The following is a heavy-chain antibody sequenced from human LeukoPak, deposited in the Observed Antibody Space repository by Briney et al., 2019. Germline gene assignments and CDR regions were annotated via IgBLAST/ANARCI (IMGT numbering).Heavy chain of an antibody. CDR1: GFIFNKHA. V-gene: IGHV3-9*01. J-gene: IGHJ4*02. CDR2: ISWNSGSI. Sequence: GGSLRLSCAASGFIFNKHAMSWVRQAPGKGLEWVSGISWNSGSIGYADSVKGRFTISRDNAKNSLYLQMNSLRAEDTALYYCAKDHLGYCSGGSCQSFDYWGQGTLVTVSS. CDR3: AKDHLGYCSGGSCQSFDY. D-gene: IGHD2-15*01.